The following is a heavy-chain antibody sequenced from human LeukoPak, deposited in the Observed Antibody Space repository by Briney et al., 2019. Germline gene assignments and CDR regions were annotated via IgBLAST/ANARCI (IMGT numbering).Heavy chain of an antibody. CDR1: GYTFTSYA. CDR2: INAGNGNT. CDR3: ARKDSVSGSYDY. V-gene: IGHV1-3*01. D-gene: IGHD1-26*01. Sequence: ASVTVSCTASGYTFTSYAMHWVRQAPGQRLEWMGWINAGNGNTKYSQKFQGRVTITRDTSASTAYMELSSLRSEDTAVYYCARKDSVSGSYDYWGQGTLVTVSS. J-gene: IGHJ4*02.